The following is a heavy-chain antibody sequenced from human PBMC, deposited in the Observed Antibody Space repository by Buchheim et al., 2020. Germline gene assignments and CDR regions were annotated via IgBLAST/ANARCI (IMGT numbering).Heavy chain of an antibody. CDR1: GFTVSSNY. CDR2: IYSGGST. Sequence: EVQLVESGGGLVQPGGSLRLSCAASGFTVSSNYMSWVRQAPGKGLEWVSVIYSGGSTYYADSVKGRFTISRDNSKNKLYLQMNSLRAEDTAVYYCARENLAPLAYCGSDCYSSYFDYWGQGTL. J-gene: IGHJ4*02. CDR3: ARENLAPLAYCGSDCYSSYFDY. D-gene: IGHD2-21*02. V-gene: IGHV3-66*01.